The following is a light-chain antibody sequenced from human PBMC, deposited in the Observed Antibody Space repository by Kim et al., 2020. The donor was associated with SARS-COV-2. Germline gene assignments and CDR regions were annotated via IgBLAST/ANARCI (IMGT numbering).Light chain of an antibody. V-gene: IGKV1-5*03. Sequence: SVGDRVTITCRASQSISSWLAWYQQKPGKAPKLLIYKASSLESGVPSRFSGSESGTEFTLTISSLQPDDFATYYCQQYNSYTTWTFGQGTKVDIK. CDR1: QSISSW. J-gene: IGKJ1*01. CDR3: QQYNSYTTWT. CDR2: KAS.